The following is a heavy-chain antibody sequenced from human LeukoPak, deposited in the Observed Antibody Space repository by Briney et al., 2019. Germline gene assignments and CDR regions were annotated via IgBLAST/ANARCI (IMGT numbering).Heavy chain of an antibody. CDR3: AKVARDYYDSSGYLFDY. D-gene: IGHD3-22*01. V-gene: IGHV3-23*01. Sequence: GGSLRLSCAASGFTFSSYAMSWVRQAPGKGLEWVSAISGSGGSTYYADSVKGRFTISRDNSKNTLYLQMNSLRAKDTAVYYCAKVARDYYDSSGYLFDYWGQGTLVTVSS. J-gene: IGHJ4*02. CDR2: ISGSGGST. CDR1: GFTFSSYA.